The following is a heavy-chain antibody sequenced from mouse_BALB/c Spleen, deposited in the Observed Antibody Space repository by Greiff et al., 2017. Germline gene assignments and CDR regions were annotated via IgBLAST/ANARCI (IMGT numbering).Heavy chain of an antibody. D-gene: IGHD1-1*01. CDR1: GYAFSSYW. J-gene: IGHJ1*01. CDR3: ARGGYGSSYWYFDV. CDR2: IYPGDGDT. V-gene: IGHV1-80*01. Sequence: LVESGAELVRPGSSVKISCKASGYAFSSYWMNWVKQRPGQGLEWIGQIYPGDGDTNYNGKFKGKATLTADKSSSTAYMQLSSLTSEDSAVYFCARGGYGSSYWYFDVWGAGTTVTVSS.